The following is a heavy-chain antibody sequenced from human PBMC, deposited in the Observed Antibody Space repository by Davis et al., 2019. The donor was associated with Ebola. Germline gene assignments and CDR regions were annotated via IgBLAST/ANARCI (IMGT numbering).Heavy chain of an antibody. D-gene: IGHD4-11*01. CDR1: GFTFSDYY. Sequence: GESLKISCAASGFTFSDYYMSWIRQAPGKGLGWVSYISSSGSTIYYADSVKGRFTISRDNAKNSLYLQMNSLRAEDTAVYYCARSRLHPNWFDPWGQGTLVTVSS. V-gene: IGHV3-11*01. CDR3: ARSRLHPNWFDP. CDR2: ISSSGSTI. J-gene: IGHJ5*02.